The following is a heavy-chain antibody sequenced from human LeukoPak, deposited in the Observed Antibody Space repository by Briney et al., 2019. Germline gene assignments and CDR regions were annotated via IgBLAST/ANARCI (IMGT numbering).Heavy chain of an antibody. CDR1: GYTFTSYD. V-gene: IGHV1-8*01. D-gene: IGHD1-26*01. Sequence: ASVKVSCKASGYTFTSYDVNWVRQATGQGLEWMGWMNTNSGNTGHAQKLQGRVTMTRNTSISTAYMELSSLRSDDTAVYYCVGKGCWGQGTLVTVSS. J-gene: IGHJ4*02. CDR3: VGKGC. CDR2: MNTNSGNT.